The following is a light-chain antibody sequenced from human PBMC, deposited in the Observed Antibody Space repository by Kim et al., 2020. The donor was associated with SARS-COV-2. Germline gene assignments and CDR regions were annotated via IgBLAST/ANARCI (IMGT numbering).Light chain of an antibody. CDR1: KLGDKY. J-gene: IGLJ1*01. V-gene: IGLV3-1*01. CDR3: QAWDSSPQKYV. Sequence: SYELTQPPSVSVSPGQTASITCSGDKLGDKYVSWYQQKPGQSPVVLIYQDNQRPSGIPERFSGSNSGNTATLTISGTQAMDEADYYCQAWDSSPQKYV. CDR2: QDN.